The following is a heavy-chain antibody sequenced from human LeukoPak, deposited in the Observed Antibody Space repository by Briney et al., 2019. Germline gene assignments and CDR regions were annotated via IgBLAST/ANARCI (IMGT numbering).Heavy chain of an antibody. Sequence: SETLSLTCTASGGSISSYYWSWIRQPPGKGLEWIGYIYYSGSTNYNPSLKSRVTISVDTSKNQFSLKLSSVTAADTAVYYCARGNCSGGSCYMYYFDYWGQGTLVTVSS. CDR2: IYYSGST. CDR1: GGSISSYY. CDR3: ARGNCSGGSCYMYYFDY. V-gene: IGHV4-59*01. D-gene: IGHD2-15*01. J-gene: IGHJ4*02.